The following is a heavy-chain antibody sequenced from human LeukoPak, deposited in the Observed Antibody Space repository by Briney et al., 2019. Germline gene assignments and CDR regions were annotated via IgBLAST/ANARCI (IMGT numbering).Heavy chain of an antibody. CDR1: GFTFSSCW. J-gene: IGHJ4*02. CDR2: IKQDGSEE. CDR3: ASLNGSGRD. V-gene: IGHV3-7*01. Sequence: GGSLRLSCAASGFTFSSCWMSWVRQAPEKGLEWVASIKQDGSEEYYVDSVKGRFTISRDNAKNSLYLQMNSLRAEDTAVYYCASLNGSGRDWGQGTLSPSPQ. D-gene: IGHD3-10*01.